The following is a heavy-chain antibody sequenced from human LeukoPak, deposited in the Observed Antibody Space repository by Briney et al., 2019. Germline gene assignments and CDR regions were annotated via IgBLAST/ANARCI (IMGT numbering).Heavy chain of an antibody. V-gene: IGHV3-30*03. CDR1: GFTFSSYS. CDR3: ARIGYVEMATIPTPGYFQH. J-gene: IGHJ1*01. Sequence: PGGSLRLSCAASGFTFSSYSMNWVRQAPGKGLEWVAVISYDGSNKYYADSVKGRFTISRDNSKNTLYLQMNSLRAEDTAVYYCARIGYVEMATIPTPGYFQHWGQGTLVTVSS. CDR2: ISYDGSNK. D-gene: IGHD5-24*01.